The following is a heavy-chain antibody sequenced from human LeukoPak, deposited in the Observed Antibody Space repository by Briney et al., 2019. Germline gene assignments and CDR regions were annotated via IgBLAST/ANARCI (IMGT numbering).Heavy chain of an antibody. CDR3: ARDSSSWYYYYYGMDV. J-gene: IGHJ6*02. V-gene: IGHV1-18*01. Sequence: ASVKVSCKASGYTFTSYGISWVRQAPGQGLEWTGWISAYNGNTNYAQKLQGRVTMTTDTSTSTAYMELRSLRSDDTAVYYCARDSSSWYYYYYGMDVWGQGTTVTVSS. CDR2: ISAYNGNT. CDR1: GYTFTSYG. D-gene: IGHD6-13*01.